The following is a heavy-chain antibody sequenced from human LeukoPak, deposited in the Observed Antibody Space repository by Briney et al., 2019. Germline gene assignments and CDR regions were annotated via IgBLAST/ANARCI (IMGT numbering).Heavy chain of an antibody. CDR2: ISSSSSTI. D-gene: IGHD6-19*01. CDR3: ARDPGDILVAGTFDY. Sequence: PGGSRRLSCAASGFTFSSYSMNWVRQAPGKGLEWVSYISSSSSTIYYADSVRGRFTISRDNAKNSLYLQMNSLRAEDTAFYYCARDPGDILVAGTFDYWGQGTLVTVSS. V-gene: IGHV3-48*01. CDR1: GFTFSSYS. J-gene: IGHJ4*02.